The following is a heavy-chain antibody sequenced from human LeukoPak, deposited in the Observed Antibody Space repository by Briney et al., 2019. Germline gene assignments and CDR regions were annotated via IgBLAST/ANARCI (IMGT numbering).Heavy chain of an antibody. CDR1: GYTLTGYY. CDR3: ARSHDYGYFDY. D-gene: IGHD4-17*01. V-gene: IGHV1-2*02. CDR2: IKSNSGDT. J-gene: IGHJ4*02. Sequence: ASVKVSCKASGYTLTGYYLHWVRQAPGQGLEWMGSIKSNSGDTNYVQKFQGRVTMTRDTSIGTAYMDLSRLDSDDTAVYYCARSHDYGYFDYWGQGTLVTVSS.